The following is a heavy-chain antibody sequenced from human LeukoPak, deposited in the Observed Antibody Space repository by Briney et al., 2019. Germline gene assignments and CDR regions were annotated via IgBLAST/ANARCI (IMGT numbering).Heavy chain of an antibody. CDR1: GASISSSNW. CDR2: IFQSGST. V-gene: IGHV4-4*02. D-gene: IGHD3-22*01. Sequence: PSGTLSLTCAVSGASISSSNWWSWVRPPPGKGLEWIGEIFQSGSTNYNPSLKSRVTISVDKPKNQFSLKLNSVTAADTAVYYCARVVYYDSSGYCPGGYFDYWGQGILVTVSS. J-gene: IGHJ4*02. CDR3: ARVVYYDSSGYCPGGYFDY.